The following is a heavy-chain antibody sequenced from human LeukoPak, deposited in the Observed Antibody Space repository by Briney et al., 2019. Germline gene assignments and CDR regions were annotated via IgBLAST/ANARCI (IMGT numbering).Heavy chain of an antibody. Sequence: PSETLSLTCTVPGVSFSSSDWWTWVRQPPGKGLEWIGEIFYSGSTNYNPSLKSRVTISIDRSKNHFSLKLSSVTAADTAVYYCARDLYPYGLDVWGKGTTVTVSP. J-gene: IGHJ6*04. CDR3: ARDLYPYGLDV. CDR1: GVSFSSSDW. V-gene: IGHV4-4*02. CDR2: IFYSGST.